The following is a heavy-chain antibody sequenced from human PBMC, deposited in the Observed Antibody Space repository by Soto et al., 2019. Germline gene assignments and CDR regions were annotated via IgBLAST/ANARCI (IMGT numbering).Heavy chain of an antibody. CDR2: ISSNSAYI. D-gene: IGHD6-13*01. CDR1: GFTFRSFT. Sequence: GVSLRLSCAASGFTFRSFTMHWVRQAPGKGLEWVSTISSNSAYIYYTDALRGRFTISRDNAKNSLHLQMNSLRAEDTAVSYCTRDASRDSSARGWFDPWGPGTLVTVSS. CDR3: TRDASRDSSARGWFDP. V-gene: IGHV3-21*01. J-gene: IGHJ5*02.